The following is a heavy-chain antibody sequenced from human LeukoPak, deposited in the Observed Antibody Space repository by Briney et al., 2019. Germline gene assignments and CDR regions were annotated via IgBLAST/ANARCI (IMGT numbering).Heavy chain of an antibody. V-gene: IGHV3-23*01. D-gene: IGHD6-6*01. Sequence: PGGSLRLSCSASGFTFGSYAMSWVRQAPGKGLEWVSTISSSAGNTYYADSVKGRFTISRDNSKNTLYVQMNSPRAEDTAVYYCAKRGHSSSSGAPDFDYWGQGTLVTVSS. CDR1: GFTFGSYA. J-gene: IGHJ4*02. CDR3: AKRGHSSSSGAPDFDY. CDR2: ISSSAGNT.